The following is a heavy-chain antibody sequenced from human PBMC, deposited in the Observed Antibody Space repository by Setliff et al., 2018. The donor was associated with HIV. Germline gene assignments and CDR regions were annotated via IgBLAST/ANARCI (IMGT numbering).Heavy chain of an antibody. V-gene: IGHV5-51*01. CDR3: ARQVGGGRLLQFDAEY. J-gene: IGHJ4*02. CDR2: IYPADSDT. D-gene: IGHD2-21*02. Sequence: GESLKISCKGFGYRFTDYWVGWVRQMPGEGLEWMGIIYPADSDTRYSPSFQGQVTISADKSISTAFLQWRSLTAPDTAIYYCARQVGGGRLLQFDAEYWGQGMLVTSPQ. CDR1: GYRFTDYW.